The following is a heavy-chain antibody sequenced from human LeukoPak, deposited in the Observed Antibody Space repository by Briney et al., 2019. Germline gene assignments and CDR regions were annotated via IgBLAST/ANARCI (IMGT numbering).Heavy chain of an antibody. CDR3: AKDAAVAGWFDY. CDR2: IRYDGSNK. D-gene: IGHD6-19*01. Sequence: PGGSLRLSCAASGFTFSSYGMHWVRQAPGKGLEWVAFIRYDGSNKYYADSVKGRFTISRGNSKNTLYLQMNSLRAEDTAVYYCAKDAAVAGWFDYWGQGTLVTVSS. J-gene: IGHJ4*02. CDR1: GFTFSSYG. V-gene: IGHV3-30*02.